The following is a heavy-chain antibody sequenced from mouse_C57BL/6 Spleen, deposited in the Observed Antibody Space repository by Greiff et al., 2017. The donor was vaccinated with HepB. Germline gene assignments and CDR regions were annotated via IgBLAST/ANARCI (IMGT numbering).Heavy chain of an antibody. CDR2: IYPGSGNT. CDR3: ARGGTRNWYFDV. Sequence: VQLQQSGAELVRPGASVKLSCKASGYTFTDYYINWVKQRPGQGLEWIARIYPGSGNTYYNEKFKGKATLTAEKSSSTAYMQLSSLTSEDSAVYFCARGGTRNWYFDVWGTGTTVTVSS. CDR1: GYTFTDYY. J-gene: IGHJ1*03. D-gene: IGHD3-3*01. V-gene: IGHV1-76*01.